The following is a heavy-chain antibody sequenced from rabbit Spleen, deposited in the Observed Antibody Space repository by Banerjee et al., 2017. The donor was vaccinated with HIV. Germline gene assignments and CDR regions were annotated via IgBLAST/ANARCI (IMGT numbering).Heavy chain of an antibody. J-gene: IGHJ2*01. D-gene: IGHD1-1*01. Sequence: QSLEESGGDLVKPGASLTLTCTVSGFSFSSNWTCWVRQAPGKGLEWIACIDTSDGDTDYASWPKGRFTISKASSTTVTLKMASLTAADTATYFCARNYMNVFDPWGPGTLVTVS. CDR1: GFSFSSNW. CDR2: IDTSDGDT. CDR3: ARNYMNVFDP. V-gene: IGHV1S40*01.